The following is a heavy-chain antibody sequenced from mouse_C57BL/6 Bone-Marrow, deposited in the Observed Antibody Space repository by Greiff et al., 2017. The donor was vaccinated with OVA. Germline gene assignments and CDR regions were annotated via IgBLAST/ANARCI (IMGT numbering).Heavy chain of an antibody. V-gene: IGHV1-26*01. J-gene: IGHJ2*01. CDR2: INPNNGGT. CDR3: ARRGQLRLPDY. CDR1: GYTFTDYY. Sequence: VQLQQSGPELVKPGASVKISCKASGYTFTDYYMNWVKQSHGKSLEWIGDINPNNGGTSYNQKFKGKATLTVDKSSSTAYMELRSLTSEDSAVYYCARRGQLRLPDYWGQGTTRTVSS. D-gene: IGHD3-2*02.